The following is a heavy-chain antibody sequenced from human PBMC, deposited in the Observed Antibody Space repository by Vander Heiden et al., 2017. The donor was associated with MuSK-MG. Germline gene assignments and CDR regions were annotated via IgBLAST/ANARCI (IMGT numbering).Heavy chain of an antibody. V-gene: IGHV5-51*01. CDR2: SKPRHFDT. D-gene: IGHD6-13*01. CDR3: ARHPASLIAAADNYFDS. J-gene: IGHJ4*02. CDR1: GYRFSTYW. Sequence: EVQLVQPGAARKRPGASVTNSCKGSGYRFSTYWIGGVRKMTGKGLEWFGTSKPRHFDTQYSPSIQVQVIHSADTSIDTAYLQWSSLKATDSAMYYCARHPASLIAAADNYFDSWGQGTLVTVSS.